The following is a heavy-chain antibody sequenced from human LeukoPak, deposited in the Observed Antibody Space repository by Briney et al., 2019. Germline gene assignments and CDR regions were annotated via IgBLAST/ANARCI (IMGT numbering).Heavy chain of an antibody. J-gene: IGHJ4*02. CDR3: ARVVGYYFDY. CDR1: GGSISSYY. Sequence: SETLSLTCTVSGGSISSYYWTWIRQPPGKGLEWIGYIYYSGSTNYNPSLKSRVIISVDTSKTQFSLKLSSVTAADTAVYYCARVVGYYFDYWGQGTLVTVSS. V-gene: IGHV4-59*01. CDR2: IYYSGST. D-gene: IGHD2-21*01.